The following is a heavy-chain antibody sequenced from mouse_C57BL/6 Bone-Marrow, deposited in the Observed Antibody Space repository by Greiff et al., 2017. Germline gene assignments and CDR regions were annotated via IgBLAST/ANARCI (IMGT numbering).Heavy chain of an antibody. V-gene: IGHV1-19*01. J-gene: IGHJ4*01. D-gene: IGHD1-1*01. CDR3: AREYYYGSFYYAMDY. CDR1: GYTFTDYY. Sequence: VQLQQSGPVLVKPGASVKMSCKASGYTFTDYYMNWVKQSHGKSLEWIGVINPYNGGTSYNQKFKGKATLTVDKSSSTAYMELNSLTSEDSAVYYCAREYYYGSFYYAMDYGGQGTSVTVSS. CDR2: INPYNGGT.